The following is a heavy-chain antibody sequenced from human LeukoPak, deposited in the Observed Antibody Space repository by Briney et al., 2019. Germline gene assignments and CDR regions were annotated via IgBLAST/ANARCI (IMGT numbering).Heavy chain of an antibody. CDR3: ERDQMSSGLYLVPFDI. J-gene: IGHJ3*02. CDR1: GFTFSSYS. CDR2: ISTSSSTI. D-gene: IGHD6-19*01. V-gene: IGHV3-48*01. Sequence: PGGSLRLSCAASGFTFSSYSMNWVRQAPGKGLEWVSYISTSSSTIYYADSVKGRFTISRDNAKNSLYLQMNSLRAEDTAVYYCERDQMSSGLYLVPFDIWGQGTMVTVSS.